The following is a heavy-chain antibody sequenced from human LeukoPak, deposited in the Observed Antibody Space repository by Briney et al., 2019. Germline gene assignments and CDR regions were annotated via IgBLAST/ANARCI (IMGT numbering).Heavy chain of an antibody. CDR2: INPNSGAT. CDR1: GYTFSDYY. CDR3: ARDGNGGSDY. Sequence: GASVKLSCKPFGYTFSDYYIHWVRQAPGPGLEWMGRINPNSGATDSAQKFQGRVVMSKDTSISTAYMELNSLTYDDMAVYYCARDGNGGSDYWGQGTLVTVSS. V-gene: IGHV1-2*06. J-gene: IGHJ4*02. D-gene: IGHD3-16*01.